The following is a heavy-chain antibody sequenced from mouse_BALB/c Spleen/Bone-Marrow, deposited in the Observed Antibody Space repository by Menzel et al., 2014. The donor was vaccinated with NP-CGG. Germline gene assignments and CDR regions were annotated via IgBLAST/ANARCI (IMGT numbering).Heavy chain of an antibody. J-gene: IGHJ3*01. CDR3: ARFSQLGLLAY. CDR2: IYPGSGST. Sequence: QVQLQQPGAELVKPGTSVKLSCKASGYNFTSYWINWVKLRPGQGLEWIGDIYPGSGSTNYNEKFKSKATLTVDTSSSTAYMQLSSLASEDSALYHCARFSQLGLLAYWGQGTLVTVSA. CDR1: GYNFTSYW. V-gene: IGHV1-55*01. D-gene: IGHD3-1*01.